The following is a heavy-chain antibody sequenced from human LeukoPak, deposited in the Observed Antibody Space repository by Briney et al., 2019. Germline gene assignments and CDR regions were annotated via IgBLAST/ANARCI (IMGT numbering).Heavy chain of an antibody. Sequence: SETLSLTCTVSGGSISSYYWSWIRQPPGKGLEWIGYIYYRGSANYNPSLKSRVTISVDTSKNHFSLQLSSVTAADTAVYYCARCSPYYDILTGYSNWFDPWGQGTLVTVSS. CDR3: ARCSPYYDILTGYSNWFDP. CDR1: GGSISSYY. CDR2: IYYRGSA. D-gene: IGHD3-9*01. J-gene: IGHJ5*02. V-gene: IGHV4-59*01.